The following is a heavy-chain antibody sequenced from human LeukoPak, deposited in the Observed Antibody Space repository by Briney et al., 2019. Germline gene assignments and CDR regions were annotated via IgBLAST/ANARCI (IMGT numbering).Heavy chain of an antibody. D-gene: IGHD3-22*01. CDR1: GYSFTSYW. J-gene: IGHJ5*02. CDR3: ARGSPYYYDSSGSNWFDP. CDR2: IYPGDSDT. V-gene: IGHV5-51*01. Sequence: GESLKISCKGSGYSFTSYWIGWVRQMPGKGLEWMGIIYPGDSDTRYSPSFQGQVTISADKSISTAYLQWSSLKASDTAMYYCARGSPYYYDSSGSNWFDPWAREPWSPSPQ.